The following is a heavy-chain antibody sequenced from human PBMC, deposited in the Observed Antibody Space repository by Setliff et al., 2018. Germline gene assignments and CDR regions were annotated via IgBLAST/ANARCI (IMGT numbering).Heavy chain of an antibody. Sequence: SETLSLTCTVSGGSISSGGYYWSWIRQHPGKGLEWIGYIYYSGSTSYYNPSLKSRVTISVDTSKNQFSLKLSSVTAADTAVYYCARMSGFLYMDVWGKGTPGTV. J-gene: IGHJ6*03. D-gene: IGHD3-3*01. CDR1: GGSISSGGYY. CDR3: ARMSGFLYMDV. CDR2: IYYSGSTS. V-gene: IGHV4-31*03.